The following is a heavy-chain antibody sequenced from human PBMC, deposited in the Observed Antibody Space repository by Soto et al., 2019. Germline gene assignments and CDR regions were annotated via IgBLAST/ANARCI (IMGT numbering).Heavy chain of an antibody. D-gene: IGHD3-16*01. CDR2: ISFSGSTI. CDR1: GFTFSDYY. V-gene: IGHV3-11*01. CDR3: AGGDSGSFDS. Sequence: VGSLRLSGAASGFTFSDYYFTWIRQAPGKGLEWVSYISFSGSTIYYADSVKGRFTISRDNAKNSLYLQMNNLRPEDTAVYYCAGGDSGSFDSWGQGTLVTVSS. J-gene: IGHJ4*02.